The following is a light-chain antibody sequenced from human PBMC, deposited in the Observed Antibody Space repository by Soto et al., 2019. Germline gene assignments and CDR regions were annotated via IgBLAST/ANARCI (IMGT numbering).Light chain of an antibody. CDR1: RSLSSN. CDR3: QQYTNWPPVT. Sequence: EIVMTQSPAAVSVSPGERATLCCGASRSLSSNLPWYQRTPRQAPRLLIYRASTRATGIPARFSGSGSGTEFTLTISSLQSEDFAVYYCQQYTNWPPVTFGQGTKLDI. V-gene: IGKV3-15*01. CDR2: RAS. J-gene: IGKJ1*01.